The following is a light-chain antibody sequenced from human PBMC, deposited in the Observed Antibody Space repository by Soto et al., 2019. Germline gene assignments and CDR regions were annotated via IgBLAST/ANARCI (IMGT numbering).Light chain of an antibody. J-gene: IGKJ5*01. CDR1: QVTSRY. CDR2: GAS. V-gene: IGKV3-20*01. Sequence: ENVWTQSPGTLSLSPGERATLSCRASQVTSRYLSWYQQRPGQAPRLHIYGASSRATGIPDRFSGSGSGTDFTLTISRLEPEDFAVYYCQQYSTSPISFGQGTRLEIK. CDR3: QQYSTSPIS.